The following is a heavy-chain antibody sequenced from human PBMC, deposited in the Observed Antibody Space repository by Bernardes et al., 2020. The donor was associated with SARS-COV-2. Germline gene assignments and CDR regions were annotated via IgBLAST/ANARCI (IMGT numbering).Heavy chain of an antibody. CDR3: ASDPEGTIFGSWFDP. J-gene: IGHJ5*02. V-gene: IGHV4-4*02. CDR2: IYHSGST. D-gene: IGHD3-3*01. CDR1: GGSISSSNW. Sequence: SETLSLTCAVSGGSISSSNWWSWVRQPPGKGLEWIGEIYHSGSTNYNPSLKSRVTISVDKSKNQFSLKLSSVTAADTAVYYCASDPEGTIFGSWFDPWGQGTLVTVSS.